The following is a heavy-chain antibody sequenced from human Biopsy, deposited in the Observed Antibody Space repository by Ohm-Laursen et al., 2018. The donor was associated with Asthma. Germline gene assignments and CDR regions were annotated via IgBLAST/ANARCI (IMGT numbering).Heavy chain of an antibody. J-gene: IGHJ5*02. V-gene: IGHV3-7*05. Sequence: SLRLSCTASGFTFSIYWMSWVRQAPGKGLEGVANIKQDGSEKYYVDSVKGRFTISRDNAKNSLYLQMNSLRAEDTAVYYCARDRPIIMVRGVIITFDPWGQGTLVTVSS. CDR2: IKQDGSEK. CDR1: GFTFSIYW. CDR3: ARDRPIIMVRGVIITFDP. D-gene: IGHD3-10*01.